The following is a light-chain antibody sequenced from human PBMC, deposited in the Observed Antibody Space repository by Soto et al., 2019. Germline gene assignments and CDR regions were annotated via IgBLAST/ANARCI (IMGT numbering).Light chain of an antibody. CDR2: GAS. J-gene: IGKJ2*01. CDR1: QSVSSD. V-gene: IGKV3-15*01. Sequence: EILMTQSPATLSVSSGERATLSCRASQSVSSDLAWYQHHPGQAPRLLIYGASTRVTGTPPRFSGSGSGTAFTLTITCLQAEDFAVYYCQHYHGWPFTFGQGTKLE. CDR3: QHYHGWPFT.